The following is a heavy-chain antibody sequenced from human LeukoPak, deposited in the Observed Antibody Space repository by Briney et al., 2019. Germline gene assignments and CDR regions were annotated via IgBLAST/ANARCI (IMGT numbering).Heavy chain of an antibody. D-gene: IGHD4-17*01. Sequence: GGSLRLSCAASGFTFSSYAMSWVRQAPGKGLEWVSAISGSGGTTDYADSVKGRFTISRVNSKNTLYLQMNSLRAEDTAVYYCAKTSGGLRGYFDYWGQGTLVTVSS. J-gene: IGHJ4*02. V-gene: IGHV3-23*01. CDR3: AKTSGGLRGYFDY. CDR1: GFTFSSYA. CDR2: ISGSGGTT.